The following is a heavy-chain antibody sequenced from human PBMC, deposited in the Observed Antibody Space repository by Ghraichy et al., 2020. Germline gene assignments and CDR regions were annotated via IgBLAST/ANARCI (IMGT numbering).Heavy chain of an antibody. CDR3: ARGEYSSSWDPYYYYGMDV. J-gene: IGHJ6*02. CDR2: IYHSGST. Sequence: SETLSLTCAVSGGSISSSNWWSWVRQPPGKGLEWIGEIYHSGSTNYNPSLKSRVTISVDKSKNQFSLKLSSVTAADTAVYYCARGEYSSSWDPYYYYGMDVWGQGTTVTVSS. CDR1: GGSISSSNW. D-gene: IGHD6-13*01. V-gene: IGHV4-4*02.